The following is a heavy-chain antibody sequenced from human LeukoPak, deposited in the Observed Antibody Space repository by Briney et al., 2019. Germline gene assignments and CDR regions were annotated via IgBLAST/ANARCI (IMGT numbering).Heavy chain of an antibody. Sequence: SETLSFTCTVSGGSISSSSYYWRWIRQPPGKGLEWIGSIYYSGSTYYNPSLKSRVTISVDTSKNQFSLKLSSVTAADTAVYYCARDMKLYFDYWGQGTLVTVSS. CDR1: GGSISSSSYY. CDR2: IYYSGST. CDR3: ARDMKLYFDY. V-gene: IGHV4-39*07. D-gene: IGHD1-1*01. J-gene: IGHJ4*02.